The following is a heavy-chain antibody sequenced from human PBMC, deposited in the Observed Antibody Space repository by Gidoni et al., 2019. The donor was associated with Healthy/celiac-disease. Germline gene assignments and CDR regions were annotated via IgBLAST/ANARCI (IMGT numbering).Heavy chain of an antibody. V-gene: IGHV3-33*01. CDR1: GFPFSSYG. D-gene: IGHD2-8*01. J-gene: IGHJ4*02. Sequence: QVQLVESGGGVVQPGRSLRLSCAASGFPFSSYGMHWVRQAPGKGLEWVAVIWYDGSNKYYADSVKGRFTISRDNSKNTLYLQMNSLRAEDTAVYYCAREGSTNGVWGFDYWGQGTLVTVSS. CDR2: IWYDGSNK. CDR3: AREGSTNGVWGFDY.